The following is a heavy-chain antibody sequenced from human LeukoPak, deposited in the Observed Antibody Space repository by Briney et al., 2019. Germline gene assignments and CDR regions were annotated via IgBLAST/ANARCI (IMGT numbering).Heavy chain of an antibody. CDR2: ISSSSSYI. Sequence: GGSLRLSCAASGFTFSSYSMNWVRQAPGKGLEWVSSISSSSSYIYYADSVKGRFTISRDNAKNSLYLQMNSLRAEDTAVYYCARAYCSSTSCYHYIGYWGQGTLVTVSS. CDR1: GFTFSSYS. J-gene: IGHJ4*02. D-gene: IGHD2-2*01. V-gene: IGHV3-21*01. CDR3: ARAYCSSTSCYHYIGY.